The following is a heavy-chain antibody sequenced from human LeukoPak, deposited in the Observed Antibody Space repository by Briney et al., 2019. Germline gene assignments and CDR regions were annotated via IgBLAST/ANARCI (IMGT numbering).Heavy chain of an antibody. D-gene: IGHD6-13*01. Sequence: SETLSLTCTVSGGSISSYYWSWIRQPPGKGLEWIGYIYYSGSTNYNPSLKSRVTISVDTSKNQFSLKLSSVTAADTAVYYCARVQRPRYSGSWEGAWFDPWGQGTLVTVSS. CDR3: ARVQRPRYSGSWEGAWFDP. V-gene: IGHV4-59*01. CDR1: GGSISSYY. CDR2: IYYSGST. J-gene: IGHJ5*02.